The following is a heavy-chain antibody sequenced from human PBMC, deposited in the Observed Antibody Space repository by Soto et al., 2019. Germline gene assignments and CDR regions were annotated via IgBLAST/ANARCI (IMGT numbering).Heavy chain of an antibody. CDR2: SYYRGST. CDR1: GGSISSRSHY. CDR3: AAADGFVLVTPFFEY. J-gene: IGHJ4*02. D-gene: IGHD2-8*02. V-gene: IGHV4-39*01. Sequence: QLQLQESGPGLVKPSETLSLTCTVSGGSISSRSHYWGWIRQSPGKHLEWIGSSYYRGSTHYNPSLKTRVPLSVDTSKNQLSLKGYSVTAADPAVHYCAAADGFVLVTPFFEYWGQGILVTVSS.